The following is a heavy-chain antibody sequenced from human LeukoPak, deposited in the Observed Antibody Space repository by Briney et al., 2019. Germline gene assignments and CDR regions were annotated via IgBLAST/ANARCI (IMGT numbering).Heavy chain of an antibody. V-gene: IGHV3-30*02. CDR2: IRYDGSNK. CDR3: AKATSGSFMDFYGLAV. D-gene: IGHD1-26*01. J-gene: IGHJ6*02. Sequence: GGSLRLSCAASGFSFSSYGMHWVRQAPGKGLEWVAFIRYDGSNKYYADSVKGRFTISRDNSKNTLFLQMNSLRTEDTAVYYCAKATSGSFMDFYGLAVWGQGTTVAVSS. CDR1: GFSFSSYG.